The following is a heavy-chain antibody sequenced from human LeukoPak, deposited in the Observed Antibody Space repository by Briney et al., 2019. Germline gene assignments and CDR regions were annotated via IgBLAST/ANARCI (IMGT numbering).Heavy chain of an antibody. D-gene: IGHD2-15*01. CDR1: GFTFSSYV. CDR2: ISYDGSND. J-gene: IGHJ6*02. Sequence: GGSLRLSCAASGFTFSSYVMHWVRQAPGKGLEWVAVISYDGSNDYYADSVKGRFTISRDNSKNTLYLQMNSLRAEDTAVYYCARDPSRILDVWGQGTTVTVSS. V-gene: IGHV3-30*03. CDR3: ARDPSRILDV.